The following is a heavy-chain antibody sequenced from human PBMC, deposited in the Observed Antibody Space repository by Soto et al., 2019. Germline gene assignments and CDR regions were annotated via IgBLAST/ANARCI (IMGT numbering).Heavy chain of an antibody. D-gene: IGHD2-2*01. CDR3: ASSRSNWAYQLLVY. J-gene: IGHJ4*02. CDR1: GFTFSSYA. Sequence: GGSLRLSCAASGFTFSSYAMHWVRQAPGKGLEWVAVISYDGSNKYYADSVKGRFTISRDNSKNTLYLQMNSLRAEDTAVYYCASSRSNWAYQLLVYWGQGTLVTVSS. CDR2: ISYDGSNK. V-gene: IGHV3-30-3*01.